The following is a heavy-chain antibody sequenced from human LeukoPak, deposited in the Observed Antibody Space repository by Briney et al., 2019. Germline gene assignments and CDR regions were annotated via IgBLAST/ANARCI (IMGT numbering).Heavy chain of an antibody. Sequence: SETLSLTCAVYGGSFSGYYWSWIRQPPGKGLEWIGEINHSGSTNYNPSLKSRVTISVDPSTNQFSLKLSSVTAADTAVYYCARGLSRRGHWFDPWGQGTLVTVSS. CDR2: INHSGST. D-gene: IGHD3-10*01. J-gene: IGHJ5*02. V-gene: IGHV4-34*01. CDR3: ARGLSRRGHWFDP. CDR1: GGSFSGYY.